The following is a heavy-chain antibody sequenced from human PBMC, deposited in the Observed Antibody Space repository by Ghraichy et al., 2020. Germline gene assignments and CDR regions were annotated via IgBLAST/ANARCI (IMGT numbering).Heavy chain of an antibody. CDR3: ARERSSYSGGYYLDY. J-gene: IGHJ4*02. Sequence: SETLSLTCIVSGGSISSGGYYWSWIRQHPGKGLEWIGYIYYSGNTYYNPSLRGRVTISVDTSQNQFSLKLSSVTAADTAVYYCARERSSYSGGYYLDYWGQGTLVTVSS. CDR2: IYYSGNT. D-gene: IGHD3-22*01. V-gene: IGHV4-31*03. CDR1: GGSISSGGYY.